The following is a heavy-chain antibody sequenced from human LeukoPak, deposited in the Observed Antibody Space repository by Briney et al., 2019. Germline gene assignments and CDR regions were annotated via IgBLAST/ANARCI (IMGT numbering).Heavy chain of an antibody. Sequence: PGGSLRLSCAASGFTFSFYGMHWVRQVPGKGLEWVAFIRYDGTSKYYADSVKGRFTISRDNSKNTLFLQMNSLRAEDTAVYYCAKQQGSGWAFDIWGQGTMVTVSS. CDR2: IRYDGTSK. J-gene: IGHJ3*02. V-gene: IGHV3-30*02. CDR3: AKQQGSGWAFDI. CDR1: GFTFSFYG. D-gene: IGHD6-19*01.